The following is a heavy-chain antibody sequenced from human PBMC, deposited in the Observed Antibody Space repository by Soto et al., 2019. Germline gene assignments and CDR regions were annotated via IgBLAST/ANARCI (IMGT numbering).Heavy chain of an antibody. V-gene: IGHV1-2*04. Sequence: ASVKVSCKASGYTFTGYYMHWVRQAPGQGLEWMGWINPNSGGTNYAQKFQGWVTMTRDTSISTAYMELSRLRSDDTAVYYCARAIQTYYYDSSGYSNAFDIWGQGTMVTVSS. J-gene: IGHJ3*02. CDR3: ARAIQTYYYDSSGYSNAFDI. CDR1: GYTFTGYY. CDR2: INPNSGGT. D-gene: IGHD3-22*01.